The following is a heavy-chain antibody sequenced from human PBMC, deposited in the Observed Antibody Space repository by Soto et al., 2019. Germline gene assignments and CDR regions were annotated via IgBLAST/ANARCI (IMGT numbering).Heavy chain of an antibody. CDR2: IIPILGET. CDR1: GTIFSSYT. CDR3: ARGLGGRMDD. D-gene: IGHD3-16*01. V-gene: IGHV1-69*08. Sequence: QVQLVQSGAEVKKPGSSVRVSCKASGTIFSSYTISWVRQAPGQGLEWMGRIIPILGETNSAQKFQGRVTLTADKSTNTASMELKRLRLEDTALYYCARGLGGRMDDWGQGTTVTVSS. J-gene: IGHJ6*02.